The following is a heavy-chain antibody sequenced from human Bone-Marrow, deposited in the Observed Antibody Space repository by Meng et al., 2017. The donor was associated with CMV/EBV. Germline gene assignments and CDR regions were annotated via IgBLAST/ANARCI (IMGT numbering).Heavy chain of an antibody. V-gene: IGHV1-46*01. J-gene: IGHJ6*02. Sequence: ASVNVSCKASGYTFTSYYMHWVRQAPGQGLEWMGIINPSGGSTSYAQKYQGRVTMTRDTSTSTVYMELSSLRSEDTAVYYCARDYVDYGGNGGMDFWGQGTTVTVSS. CDR2: INPSGGST. D-gene: IGHD4-23*01. CDR3: ARDYVDYGGNGGMDF. CDR1: GYTFTSYY.